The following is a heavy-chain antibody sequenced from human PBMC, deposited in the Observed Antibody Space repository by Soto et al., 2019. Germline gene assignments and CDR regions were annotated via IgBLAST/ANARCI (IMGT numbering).Heavy chain of an antibody. V-gene: IGHV3-23*01. J-gene: IGHJ4*02. CDR1: GFTFSSYA. CDR2: ISGSGGST. Sequence: GGSLRLSCAASGFTFSSYAMSWVRQAPGKGLEWVSAISGSGGSTYYADSVKGRFTISRDNSKNTLYPQMNSLRAEDTAVYYCAKRSVDIVATINYWGQGTLVTVSS. CDR3: AKRSVDIVATINY. D-gene: IGHD5-12*01.